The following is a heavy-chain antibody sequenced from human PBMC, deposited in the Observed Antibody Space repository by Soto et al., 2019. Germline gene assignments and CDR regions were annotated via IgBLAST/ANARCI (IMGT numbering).Heavy chain of an antibody. V-gene: IGHV3-33*01. D-gene: IGHD6-13*01. CDR2: IWYDDSNK. J-gene: IGHJ6*02. CDR1: GFAFNRFG. Sequence: QVQLVASVGGVVRPGRSLRLSCAASGFAFNRFGVHWVRQAPGKGLEWVAVIWYDDSNKFYADSVKGRFSISIDNSKDTLYLQMNSLRAEDTAVYYCVRDDGVAAAGPYYSSALDVWGQGTTGIVSS. CDR3: VRDDGVAAAGPYYSSALDV.